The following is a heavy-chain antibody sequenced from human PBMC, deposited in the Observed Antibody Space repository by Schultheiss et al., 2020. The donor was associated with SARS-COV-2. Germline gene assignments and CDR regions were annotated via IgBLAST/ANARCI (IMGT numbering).Heavy chain of an antibody. J-gene: IGHJ6*03. Sequence: GESLKISCAASGFTVSSNYMSWVRQAPGKGLEWVSAISGSGGSTYYADSVKGRFTISRDNSKNTLYLQMNSLRAEDTAVYYCARVVSLLTYYYYMDVWGKGTTVTVSS. D-gene: IGHD4-23*01. CDR1: GFTVSSNY. CDR3: ARVVSLLTYYYYMDV. CDR2: ISGSGGST. V-gene: IGHV3-53*01.